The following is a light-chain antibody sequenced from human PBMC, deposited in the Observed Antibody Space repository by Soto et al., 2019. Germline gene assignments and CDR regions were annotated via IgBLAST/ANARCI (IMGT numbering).Light chain of an antibody. CDR2: DGS. Sequence: EIVLTQSPVTLSLSPGDRATLSCGASQSVRSSYVAWYQQKAGLAPRLLIYDGSSRASGIPDRFSGSGSGTDFTLTIDRLEPEDFAVYYCQQYDNSAPLSFGGGTKVEMK. CDR3: QQYDNSAPLS. V-gene: IGKV3D-20*01. J-gene: IGKJ4*01. CDR1: QSVRSSY.